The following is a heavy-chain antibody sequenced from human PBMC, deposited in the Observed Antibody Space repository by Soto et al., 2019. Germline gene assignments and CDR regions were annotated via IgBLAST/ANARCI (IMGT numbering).Heavy chain of an antibody. Sequence: SETLSLTCTVSGGSISSSSYYWGWIRQPPGKGLEWIGSIYYSGSTYYNPSLKSRVTISVDTSKNQFSLKLSSVTAADTAVYYCARLFPPANLDYWGQGTLVTVSS. CDR1: GGSISSSSYY. CDR3: ARLFPPANLDY. D-gene: IGHD6-25*01. V-gene: IGHV4-39*01. J-gene: IGHJ4*02. CDR2: IYYSGST.